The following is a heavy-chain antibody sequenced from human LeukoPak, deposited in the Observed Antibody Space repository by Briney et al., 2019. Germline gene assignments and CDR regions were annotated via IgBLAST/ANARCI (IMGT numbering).Heavy chain of an antibody. V-gene: IGHV3-48*02. J-gene: IGHJ4*02. CDR3: ARLFGGDSGNFNY. Sequence: GGSLRLSCAASGFXFSSYSINWVRQAPGKGLEWVSFISSGGRIIYYADSVKGRFTISRDNAKNSLYLQMNSLRDEDTAVYYCARLFGGDSGNFNYWGQGTLVTVSS. CDR1: GFXFSSYS. CDR2: ISSGGRII. D-gene: IGHD2-21*02.